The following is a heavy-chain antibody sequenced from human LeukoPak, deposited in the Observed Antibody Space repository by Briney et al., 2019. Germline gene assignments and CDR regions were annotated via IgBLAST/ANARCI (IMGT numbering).Heavy chain of an antibody. J-gene: IGHJ4*02. CDR3: ATSIQSCSRTSCYVILDY. D-gene: IGHD2-2*01. CDR1: RYTLTGYY. Sequence: SVKVSCRASRYTLTGYYMHWLRPAPGQGLEWLGWINPDSGGTDYAQNFQGRVTLTRDTSISTAYMELSRLRSDDTAVYYRATSIQSCSRTSCYVILDYWGQGSLVTVSP. CDR2: INPDSGGT. V-gene: IGHV1-2*02.